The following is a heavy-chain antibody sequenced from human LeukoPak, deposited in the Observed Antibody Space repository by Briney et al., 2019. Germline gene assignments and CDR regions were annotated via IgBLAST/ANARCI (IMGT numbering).Heavy chain of an antibody. Sequence: PGRSLRLSCAASGFTFNNYAIHWVRQAPGKGLEWVAVISYIGNNKYYADSVKGRFTISRDNAKNSLYLQMNSLRAEDTAVYYCARDKLLGYGGFDYWGQGTLVTVSS. D-gene: IGHD4-23*01. CDR1: GFTFNNYA. J-gene: IGHJ4*02. V-gene: IGHV3-30-3*01. CDR2: ISYIGNNK. CDR3: ARDKLLGYGGFDY.